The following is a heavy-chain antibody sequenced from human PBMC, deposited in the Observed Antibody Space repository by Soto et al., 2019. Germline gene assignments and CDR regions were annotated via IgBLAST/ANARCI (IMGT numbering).Heavy chain of an antibody. Sequence: AVKVSCKASGGTFSSSAISWVRQAPLQGLEWLGGIIPVFGTANYAQKCQGRGTITADESTSTAYMELSSLSSEDTAVSCCAIVQHRDTVGATNSDYWGQGTLVTVSS. D-gene: IGHD1-26*01. CDR3: AIVQHRDTVGATNSDY. V-gene: IGHV1-69*13. CDR2: IIPVFGTA. J-gene: IGHJ4*02. CDR1: GGTFSSSA.